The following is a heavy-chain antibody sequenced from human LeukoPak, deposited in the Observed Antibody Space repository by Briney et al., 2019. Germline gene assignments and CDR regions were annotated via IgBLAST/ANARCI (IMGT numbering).Heavy chain of an antibody. D-gene: IGHD2-8*01. Sequence: ASVKISCKTSGYMFTDFYMHWVQQAPGKGLEWMGRIDLKDGETVYAQKFQGRVTIPADTSTDTADMELSSLRSEDTAVYYCATGPGVCDYWGQGTLVTVSS. J-gene: IGHJ4*02. CDR1: GYMFTDFY. CDR3: ATGPGVCDY. V-gene: IGHV1-69-2*01. CDR2: IDLKDGET.